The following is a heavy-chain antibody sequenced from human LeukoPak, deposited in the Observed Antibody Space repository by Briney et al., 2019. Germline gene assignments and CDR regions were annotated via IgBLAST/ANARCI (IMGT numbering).Heavy chain of an antibody. D-gene: IGHD3-22*01. CDR1: GHSISSGSDY. J-gene: IGHJ4*02. Sequence: SETLSLICVLPGHSISSGSDYWGWVRQPPGEGLEWIGSIYYSGYIYYNPSLKSRATMSIDTSKNQFSLKLTSEPAAGWVVFFCARHAASTKIVVVIPFCYFDYWSRGREVRVSS. CDR2: IYYSGYI. CDR3: ARHAASTKIVVVIPFCYFDY. V-gene: IGHV4-39*01.